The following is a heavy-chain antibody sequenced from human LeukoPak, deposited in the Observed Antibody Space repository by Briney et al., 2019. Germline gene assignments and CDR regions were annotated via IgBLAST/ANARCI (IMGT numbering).Heavy chain of an antibody. Sequence: PSETLSLTCTVSGGSISSYYWSWIRQPPGKGLEWIGYIYYSGSTNYNPSLKSRVTISVDTSKNQFSLKLSSVTAADTAVYYCARESSSGYYGDYYYYMDAWGKGTTVTVSS. J-gene: IGHJ6*03. V-gene: IGHV4-59*01. CDR2: IYYSGST. D-gene: IGHD3-22*01. CDR1: GGSISSYY. CDR3: ARESSSGYYGDYYYYMDA.